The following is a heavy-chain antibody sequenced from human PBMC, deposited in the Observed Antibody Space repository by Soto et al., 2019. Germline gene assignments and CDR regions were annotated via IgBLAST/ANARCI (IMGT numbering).Heavy chain of an antibody. CDR3: ARGGYYYDSSGFDY. Sequence: QVQLVQSGAEVKKPGSSVKVSCTASGGTFSSYAISWVRQAPGQGLEWMGGIIPIFGTANYAQKFQGRVTITADESTSTDYMELSSLRSEDTAVYYCARGGYYYDSSGFDYWGQGTLVTVSS. CDR2: IIPIFGTA. V-gene: IGHV1-69*01. J-gene: IGHJ4*02. D-gene: IGHD3-22*01. CDR1: GGTFSSYA.